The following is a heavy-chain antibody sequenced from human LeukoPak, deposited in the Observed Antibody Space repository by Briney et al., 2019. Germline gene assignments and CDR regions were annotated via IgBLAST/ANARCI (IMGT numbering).Heavy chain of an antibody. J-gene: IGHJ4*02. Sequence: ASVKVSCKASAYTFTSYDINWVRQATGQGLEWMGWMNPNSGNTGYAQKFQGRVTMTRNTSISTAYMELSSLRSEDTAVYYCARVAPGSYCSGGSCPYFDYWGQGTLISVSS. V-gene: IGHV1-8*01. CDR2: MNPNSGNT. CDR3: ARVAPGSYCSGGSCPYFDY. D-gene: IGHD2-15*01. CDR1: AYTFTSYD.